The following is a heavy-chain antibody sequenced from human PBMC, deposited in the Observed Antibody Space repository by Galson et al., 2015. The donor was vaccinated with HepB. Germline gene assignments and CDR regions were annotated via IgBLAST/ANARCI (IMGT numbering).Heavy chain of an antibody. V-gene: IGHV1-8*01. CDR3: ARGNFFLHYGSGSYYNPFDY. CDR2: MNPNSGNT. D-gene: IGHD3-10*01. Sequence: SVKVSCKASGYTFTSYDINWVRQATGQGLEWMGWMNPNSGNTGYAQKFQGRVTMTRNTSISTAYMELSSLRSEDTAVYYCARGNFFLHYGSGSYYNPFDYWGQGTLATVPS. J-gene: IGHJ4*02. CDR1: GYTFTSYD.